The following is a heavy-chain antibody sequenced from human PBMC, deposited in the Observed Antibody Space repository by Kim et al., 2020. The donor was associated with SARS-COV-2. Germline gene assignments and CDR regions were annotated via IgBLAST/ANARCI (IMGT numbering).Heavy chain of an antibody. J-gene: IGHJ6*03. D-gene: IGHD2-2*01. V-gene: IGHV3-33*01. CDR2: IWYDGSNK. CDR3: ARNGLGYCSSTSCYYYYYLDV. Sequence: GGSLRLSCAASGFTFSSYGMHWVRQAPGKGLEWVAVIWYDGSNKYYADSVKGRFTISRDNSKNTLYLQMNSLRAEDTAVYYCARNGLGYCSSTSCYYYYYLDVWGQGTTVTVSS. CDR1: GFTFSSYG.